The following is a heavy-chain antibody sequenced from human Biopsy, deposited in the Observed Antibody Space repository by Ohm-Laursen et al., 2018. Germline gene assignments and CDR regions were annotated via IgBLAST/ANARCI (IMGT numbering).Heavy chain of an antibody. D-gene: IGHD5-18*01. J-gene: IGHJ6*02. Sequence: SLRLSCTASGFIFDDYAMHWARQAPRKGLEWVSGISWDSGRIDYADSVKGRFTISRDNAKNSLYLQMNSLRAEDTAVYYCAKDRYNYTPIGGFSMDVWGQGTTVTVSS. CDR3: AKDRYNYTPIGGFSMDV. V-gene: IGHV3-9*01. CDR1: GFIFDDYA. CDR2: ISWDSGRI.